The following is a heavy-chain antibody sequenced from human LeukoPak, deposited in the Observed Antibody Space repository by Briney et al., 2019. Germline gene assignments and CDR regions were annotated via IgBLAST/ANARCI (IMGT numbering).Heavy chain of an antibody. Sequence: PSETLSLTCAVYGGSFSGYYWSWIRQPPGKGLEWIGEINHSGSTNYNPSLKSRVTISVDTSKNQFSQKLSSVTAADTAVYYCARGFGGGGSSKLYNWFDPWGQGTLVTVSS. CDR1: GGSFSGYY. V-gene: IGHV4-34*01. J-gene: IGHJ5*02. CDR3: ARGFGGGGSSKLYNWFDP. CDR2: INHSGST. D-gene: IGHD3-3*01.